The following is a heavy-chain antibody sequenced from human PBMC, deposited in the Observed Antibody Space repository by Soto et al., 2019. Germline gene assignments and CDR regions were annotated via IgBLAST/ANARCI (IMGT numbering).Heavy chain of an antibody. Sequence: SETLSLTCTVSGGSISSSSYYRGWIRQPPGKGLEWIGSMYYSGSTFYNPSLKSRVTISVDTSKNQLSLKLSSVTASDTAVYYCARHPYSAPYIVVVATAIILDAFDIWGQGTMVTVSS. CDR1: GGSISSSSYY. CDR2: MYYSGST. V-gene: IGHV4-39*01. CDR3: ARHPYSAPYIVVVATAIILDAFDI. D-gene: IGHD2-2*01. J-gene: IGHJ3*02.